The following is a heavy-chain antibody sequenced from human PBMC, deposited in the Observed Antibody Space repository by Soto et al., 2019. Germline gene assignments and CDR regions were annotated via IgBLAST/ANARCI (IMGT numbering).Heavy chain of an antibody. Sequence: EVQLVESGGGLVQPGGSLRLSCVASGLTLSRYWMSWVRQAPGKGLEWVANIKEDGGKTYYVDSVKVRFTISRDNAKNSVYLKMNSLLVDDTAVYDCTRDYYGPGPDWGQGNLVIVSS. V-gene: IGHV3-7*04. J-gene: IGHJ4*02. D-gene: IGHD3-22*01. CDR1: GLTLSRYW. CDR3: TRDYYGPGPD. CDR2: IKEDGGKT.